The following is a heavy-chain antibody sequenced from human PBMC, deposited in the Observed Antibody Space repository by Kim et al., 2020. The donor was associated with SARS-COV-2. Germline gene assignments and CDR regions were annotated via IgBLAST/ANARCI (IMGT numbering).Heavy chain of an antibody. Sequence: GGSLRLSCAASGFTFSSYAMHWVRQAPGKGLEYVSAISSNGGSTYYGNSVKGRFTISRDNSKNTLYLQIGSLSAEDMAVYYCARSSDNTFAAGDYWGQGTLVTVSS. CDR1: GFTFSSYA. D-gene: IGHD1-1*01. CDR2: ISSNGGST. CDR3: ARSSDNTFAAGDY. J-gene: IGHJ4*02. V-gene: IGHV3-64*01.